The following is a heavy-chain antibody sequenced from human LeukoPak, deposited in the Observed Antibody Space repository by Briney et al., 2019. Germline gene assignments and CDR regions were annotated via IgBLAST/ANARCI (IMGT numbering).Heavy chain of an antibody. CDR3: ARALGYCSGGSCTRGYNWFDP. D-gene: IGHD2-15*01. CDR2: IYFGGST. Sequence: SETLSLTCTVSGGSISSSDYYWGWIRQPPGKGLEWIGSIYFGGSTYYNPSLKSRVTISVDTSMNQFSLKLSFVTTADTAVYYCARALGYCSGGSCTRGYNWFDPWGQGTLVTVSS. V-gene: IGHV4-39*01. CDR1: GGSISSSDYY. J-gene: IGHJ5*02.